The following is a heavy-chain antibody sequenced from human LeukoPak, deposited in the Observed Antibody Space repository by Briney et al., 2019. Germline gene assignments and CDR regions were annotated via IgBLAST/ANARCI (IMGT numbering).Heavy chain of an antibody. CDR2: VDTSGST. D-gene: IGHD3-16*01. Sequence: SETLSLTCTVSGGSIRSFYWSWVRQSAGKGREGMGRVDTSGSTHYNPSLGRRVTLSLATSNNQSSLQLSSVTVADPAVYYCARGLGRASSSMAVWGKGTTVTASS. J-gene: IGHJ6*03. V-gene: IGHV4-4*07. CDR1: GGSIRSFY. CDR3: ARGLGRASSSMAV.